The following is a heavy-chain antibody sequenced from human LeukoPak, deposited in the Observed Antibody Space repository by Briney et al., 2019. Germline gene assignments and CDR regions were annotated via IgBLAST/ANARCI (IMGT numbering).Heavy chain of an antibody. J-gene: IGHJ6*02. D-gene: IGHD3-9*01. CDR3: ARAPLAMLTGYYIAYYGMDV. V-gene: IGHV3-48*04. CDR1: GFTFSSYA. CDR2: ISSSSSTI. Sequence: PGGSLRHSCAASGFTFSSYAMSWVRQAPGKGLEWVSYISSSSSTIYYADCVKGRFTISRDNAKNSLYLQMNSLRAEDTAVYYCARAPLAMLTGYYIAYYGMDVWGQGTTVTVSS.